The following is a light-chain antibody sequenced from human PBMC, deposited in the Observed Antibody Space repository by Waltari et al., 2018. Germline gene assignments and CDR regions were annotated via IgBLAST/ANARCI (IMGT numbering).Light chain of an antibody. V-gene: IGLV2-23*01. Sequence: QSALTQPASVSGSPGQSLTISCTGTSGDIGGYNLVSWYQQHPGKAPKLMIYEGNKRPSGVSNRFSGSKSGNTASLTISGLQAEDEADYYCSSYADSNICVLGSGTKVTVL. CDR2: EGN. CDR3: SSYADSNICV. J-gene: IGLJ1*01. CDR1: SGDIGGYNL.